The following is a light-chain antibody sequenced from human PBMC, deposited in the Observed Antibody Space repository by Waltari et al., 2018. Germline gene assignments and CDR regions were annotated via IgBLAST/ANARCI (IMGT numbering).Light chain of an antibody. CDR2: GAS. Sequence: EIVMTQSPATLSVSQGERATLSCRASQSINNNLAWYQQKPGQAPRLLIYGASTRATGIPARFSGSGSGTEFTLTVSSLQSEDFAVYHCQQFNNWPPWTFGQGTKVEIK. CDR1: QSINNN. V-gene: IGKV3-15*01. J-gene: IGKJ1*01. CDR3: QQFNNWPPWT.